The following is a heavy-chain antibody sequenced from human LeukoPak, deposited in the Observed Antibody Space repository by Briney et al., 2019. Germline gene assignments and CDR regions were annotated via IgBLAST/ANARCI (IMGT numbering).Heavy chain of an antibody. D-gene: IGHD6-13*01. V-gene: IGHV3-7*01. Sequence: GGSLRLSCTASRFTFSNHWMTWVRQAPGKGLEWVGNINQDASEINYVDSVKGRFTISRVNAENSLYLQMNSLRAEDTAIYYCARDRHINSWSNDRFDYWGQGALVTVSS. CDR2: INQDASEI. CDR3: ARDRHINSWSNDRFDY. CDR1: RFTFSNHW. J-gene: IGHJ4*02.